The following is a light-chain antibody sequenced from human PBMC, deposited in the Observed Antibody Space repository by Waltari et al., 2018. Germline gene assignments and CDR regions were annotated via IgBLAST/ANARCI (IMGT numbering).Light chain of an antibody. V-gene: IGKV4-1*01. CDR3: QQYYTSPQT. Sequence: DVVMTQSPDSLAVSLGDRATLNCNSTQSVLYSSNNKNYLAWFQKKPGQPPKLLIYWASTRESGVPDRFSGSGSGTDFTLTISSLQAEDVAVYYCQQYYTSPQTFGQGTKLEIK. CDR2: WAS. CDR1: QSVLYSSNNKNY. J-gene: IGKJ2*01.